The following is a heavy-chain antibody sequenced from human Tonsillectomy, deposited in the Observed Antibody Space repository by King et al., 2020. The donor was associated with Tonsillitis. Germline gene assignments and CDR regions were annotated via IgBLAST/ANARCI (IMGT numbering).Heavy chain of an antibody. Sequence: VQLVESGGGLVKPGGSLRLSCADSGFTFSSYSMNWVRQAPGKGLEWVSSISSSSGYITYADSVTGRFTIYRDNAQKSLYLQMNSLRAEDTAVYYCARGLSDISNTSFFYHWGQGTLVTVSS. D-gene: IGHD2-15*01. V-gene: IGHV3-21*01. CDR3: ARGLSDISNTSFFYH. J-gene: IGHJ4*02. CDR1: GFTFSSYS. CDR2: ISSSSGYI.